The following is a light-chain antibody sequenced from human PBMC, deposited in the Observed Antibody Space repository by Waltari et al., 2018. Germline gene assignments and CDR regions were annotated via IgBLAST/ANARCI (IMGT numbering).Light chain of an antibody. V-gene: IGLV1-44*01. J-gene: IGLJ3*02. CDR2: TNN. CDR1: SSNIGSHT. Sequence: QSVLTQPPSASGTPGQGVTISCSGSSSNIGSHTVTWYQQLPGTAPKPPIYTNNKRPSGVPDRFAGSKSGTSGSLAISGLQSEDEADYYCSTWDDSLNGVMFGGGTKLTVL. CDR3: STWDDSLNGVM.